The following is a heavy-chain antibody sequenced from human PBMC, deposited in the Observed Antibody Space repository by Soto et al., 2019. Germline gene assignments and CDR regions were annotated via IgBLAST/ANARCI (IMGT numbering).Heavy chain of an antibody. J-gene: IGHJ3*02. CDR3: ARAGSHGAFDI. Sequence: SVKVSCKASGGTFSSYTISWVRQAPGQGLEWMGRIIPILGIANYAQKFQGRVTITADKSTSTAYMELSSLRSEDTAVYYCARAGSHGAFDIWGQGTMVTVSS. D-gene: IGHD3-10*01. V-gene: IGHV1-69*02. CDR1: GGTFSSYT. CDR2: IIPILGIA.